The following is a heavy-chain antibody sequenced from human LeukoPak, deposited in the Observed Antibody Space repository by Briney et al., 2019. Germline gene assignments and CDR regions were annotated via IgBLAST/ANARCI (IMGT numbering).Heavy chain of an antibody. V-gene: IGHV3-23*01. CDR1: GFTFSSYA. CDR2: ISGSGGST. CDR3: APLGVTTSLDY. Sequence: PGVSLSLSCAASGFTFSSYAMSWVRQAPGKGREWVAAISGSGGSTYYADSVKGRFTISKDNSKNTLYLQINSLRAEDTAVYYCAPLGVTTSLDYWGQGTLVTVSS. D-gene: IGHD4-17*01. J-gene: IGHJ4*02.